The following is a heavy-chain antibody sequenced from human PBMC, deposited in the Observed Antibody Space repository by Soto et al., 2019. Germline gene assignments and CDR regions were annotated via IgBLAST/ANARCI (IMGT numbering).Heavy chain of an antibody. J-gene: IGHJ4*02. Sequence: EVQLLESXGGLVXPGXXLRLSCAASGFTXSSYAMSWVRQXXXKGLEWVSVISGSDDSTYYADSVKGRFTISRDNSKNTLYLQMNSLRAEDTAVYYCAKRSSSSTFDYWGQGTLVTVSS. D-gene: IGHD6-6*01. CDR1: GFTXSSYA. CDR3: AKRSSSSTFDY. V-gene: IGHV3-23*01. CDR2: ISGSDDST.